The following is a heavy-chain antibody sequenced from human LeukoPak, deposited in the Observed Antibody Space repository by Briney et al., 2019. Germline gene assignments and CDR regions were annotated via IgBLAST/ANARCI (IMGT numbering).Heavy chain of an antibody. CDR1: GGSFSGYY. CDR3: ARDYYYGMDV. J-gene: IGHJ6*04. V-gene: IGHV4-34*01. Sequence: SETLSLTCAVYGGSFSGYYWSWIRQPPGKGLEWIGEINHSGSTNYNPSLKSRVTISVDTSKNQFSLKLSSVTAADTAVYYCARDYYYGMDVWAKGPRSPSPQ. CDR2: INHSGST.